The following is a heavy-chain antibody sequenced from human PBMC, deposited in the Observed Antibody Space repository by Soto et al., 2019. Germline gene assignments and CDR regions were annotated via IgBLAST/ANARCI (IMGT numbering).Heavy chain of an antibody. CDR3: TREYPPSSIYGYSRNYYYAMDG. V-gene: IGHV3-30*04. Sequence: GGSLRLSCAASAFTFSSYAMHWVRQAPGKGLEWVAVISFDGSNKYYADSVKGRFTLSRDNSKNTLFLEMNSLRAEDTAVYYCTREYPPSSIYGYSRNYYYAMDGWGQGTTVTVSS. CDR1: AFTFSSYA. D-gene: IGHD5-18*01. J-gene: IGHJ6*02. CDR2: ISFDGSNK.